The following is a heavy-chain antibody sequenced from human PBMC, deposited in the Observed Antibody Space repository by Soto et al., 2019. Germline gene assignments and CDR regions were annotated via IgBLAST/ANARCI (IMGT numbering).Heavy chain of an antibody. CDR1: GYTFTTDG. J-gene: IGHJ1*01. D-gene: IGHD6-13*01. CDR3: GRERDGSSWSSAEYLQH. CDR2: ISGYNGNT. Sequence: GASVKVSCKASGYTFTTDGIHWVRQAPGEGLEWMGWISGYNGNTNYAQKFQGRVTMTTDTSTTTAYMDLRSLRSDDTAVYYCGRERDGSSWSSAEYLQHWGQGTLVTVSS. V-gene: IGHV1-18*01.